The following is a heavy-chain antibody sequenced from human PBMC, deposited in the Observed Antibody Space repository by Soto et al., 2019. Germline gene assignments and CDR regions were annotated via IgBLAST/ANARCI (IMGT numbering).Heavy chain of an antibody. CDR3: AFNPVLPTAIFDY. Sequence: SVKVSCKASGGTFSSYTITWVRQAPGQGLEWMGRIIPILDIATYAQNFQGRVTITADKSTSTAYMELSGLRSEDTAVYYCAFNPVLPTAIFDYWGQGTLVTVSS. D-gene: IGHD1-26*01. J-gene: IGHJ4*02. CDR1: GGTFSSYT. V-gene: IGHV1-69*02. CDR2: IIPILDIA.